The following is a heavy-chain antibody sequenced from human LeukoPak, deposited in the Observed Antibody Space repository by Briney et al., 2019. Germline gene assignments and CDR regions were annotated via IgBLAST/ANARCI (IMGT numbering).Heavy chain of an antibody. J-gene: IGHJ5*02. CDR1: GGSITNYY. D-gene: IGHD3-9*01. CDR3: ARGGYDILTGYGSFDP. CDR2: SYYSGTT. Sequence: SETLSLTCTVSGGSITNYYWSWIRQPPGKGLEWIGYSYYSGTTNYNPSLKSRVTISVDTSKNQFSLKLSSVTTADTAVYYCARGGYDILTGYGSFDPWGQGTLVSVSP. V-gene: IGHV4-59*01.